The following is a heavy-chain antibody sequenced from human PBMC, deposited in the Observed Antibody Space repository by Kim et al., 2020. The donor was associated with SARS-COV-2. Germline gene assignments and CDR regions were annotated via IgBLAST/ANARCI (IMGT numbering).Heavy chain of an antibody. CDR1: GGTFSSYA. V-gene: IGHV1-69*13. CDR3: ARALGYCSSTSCPPYGMDV. D-gene: IGHD2-2*01. CDR2: IITIFGTA. Sequence: SVKVSCKASGGTFSSYAISWVRQAPGQGLEWMGGIITIFGTANYAQKFQGRVTITADESTSTAYMELSSLRSEDTAVYYCARALGYCSSTSCPPYGMDVWGQGTTVTVSS. J-gene: IGHJ6*02.